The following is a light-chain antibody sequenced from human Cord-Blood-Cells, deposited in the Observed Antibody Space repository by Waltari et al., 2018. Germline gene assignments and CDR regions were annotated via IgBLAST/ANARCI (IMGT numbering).Light chain of an antibody. V-gene: IGKV4-1*01. CDR1: QSVLYSSNNKNY. CDR2: WAS. CDR3: QQYYSTPLT. Sequence: DIVMTQSPDSLAVSLGERATIHCKSSQSVLYSSNNKNYLVWCQQKPGQPPKLPSYWASTRESWVPDRFSGSGSGTDFTVTISSLQAEDVAVYYCQQYYSTPLTFGGGTKVEIK. J-gene: IGKJ4*01.